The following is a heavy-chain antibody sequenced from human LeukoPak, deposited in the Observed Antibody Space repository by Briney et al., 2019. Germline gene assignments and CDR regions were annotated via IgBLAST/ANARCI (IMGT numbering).Heavy chain of an antibody. CDR3: ALRMGLVIIPFDY. CDR2: IIPNFGTA. D-gene: IGHD3/OR15-3a*01. Sequence: ASVKVSCKASGGTFSSYAIGWVRQAPGQGLEWMGGIIPNFGTANYAQKFQGRVTITADESTSTAYMELSSLRSEDTAVYYCALRMGLVIIPFDYWGQGTLVTVSS. V-gene: IGHV1-69*13. CDR1: GGTFSSYA. J-gene: IGHJ4*02.